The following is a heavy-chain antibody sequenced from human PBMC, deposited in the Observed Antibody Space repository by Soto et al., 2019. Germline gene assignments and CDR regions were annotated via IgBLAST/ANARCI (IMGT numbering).Heavy chain of an antibody. D-gene: IGHD5-18*01. Sequence: EVQLVESGGGLVQPGGSLRLSCAASGFGVSNNYMSWVRQAPGKGLEWVSAINSGGNTYYADSVKGRFTISRDNSKNTVYLQTNSVGAEDTAVYYCARGGDSYGYGAYYYYGMDVWGQGTTVTVSS. V-gene: IGHV3-66*01. CDR1: GFGVSNNY. CDR3: ARGGDSYGYGAYYYYGMDV. CDR2: INSGGNT. J-gene: IGHJ6*02.